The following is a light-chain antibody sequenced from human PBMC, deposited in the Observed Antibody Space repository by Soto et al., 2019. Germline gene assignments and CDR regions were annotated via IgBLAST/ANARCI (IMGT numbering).Light chain of an antibody. J-gene: IGKJ2*01. CDR2: GAS. CDR3: QQYGSSPYT. V-gene: IGKV3-20*01. CDR1: QSVSSSY. Sequence: EIVLTQSPGTLSLSPGERATLSCRASQSVSSSYLAWYQQEPGQAPRLLIYGASSRATGIPDRFSGSGSGKDFTLTISRLEPEDCAVYYCQQYGSSPYTFGQGTKLEIK.